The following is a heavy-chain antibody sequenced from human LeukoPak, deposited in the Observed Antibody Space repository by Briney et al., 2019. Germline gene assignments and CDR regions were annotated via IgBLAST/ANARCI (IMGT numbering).Heavy chain of an antibody. V-gene: IGHV3-74*01. D-gene: IGHD1-26*01. J-gene: IGHJ4*02. CDR1: GFTFSSYW. Sequence: GGALRLSCAASGFTFSSYWMHWVRPAPGKGRTWVSGITSDGSGTSYADSVKGRFTISRDNAENTLYLQMSSLRAEDTAVYYCARAHSGSYYYFDSWGQGTLVTVSS. CDR3: ARAHSGSYYYFDS. CDR2: ITSDGSGT.